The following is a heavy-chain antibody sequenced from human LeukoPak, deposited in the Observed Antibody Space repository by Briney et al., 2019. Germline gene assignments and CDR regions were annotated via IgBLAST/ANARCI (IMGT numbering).Heavy chain of an antibody. V-gene: IGHV4-34*01. J-gene: IGHJ4*02. Sequence: SETLSLTCAVYGGSFSGYYWSWIRQPPGKGLEWIGEINHSGSTNYNPSLKSRVTISVDTSKNQFSLKLSSVTAADTAVYYCARAVEMATIYDYWGQGTLVTVSS. CDR2: INHSGST. CDR1: GGSFSGYY. D-gene: IGHD5-24*01. CDR3: ARAVEMATIYDY.